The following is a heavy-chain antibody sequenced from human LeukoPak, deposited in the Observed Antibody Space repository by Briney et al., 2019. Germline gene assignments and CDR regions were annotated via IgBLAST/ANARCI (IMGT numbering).Heavy chain of an antibody. Sequence: GGSLRLSCAASGFTFNTYWMTWVRQAPGRGLEWVANVRQDGGEGHYVDSVKGRFTMSRDNAKNSLYLQMNSLRADDTAVYYCARGVETGVDWFDPWGQGTLVTVSS. D-gene: IGHD3-3*01. J-gene: IGHJ5*02. CDR1: GFTFNTYW. V-gene: IGHV3-7*01. CDR3: ARGVETGVDWFDP. CDR2: VRQDGGEG.